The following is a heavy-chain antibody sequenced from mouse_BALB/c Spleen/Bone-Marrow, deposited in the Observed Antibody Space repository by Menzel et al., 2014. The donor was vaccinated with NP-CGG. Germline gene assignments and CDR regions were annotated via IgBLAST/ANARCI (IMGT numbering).Heavy chain of an antibody. CDR1: GYTFSSYW. Sequence: VHLVESGAELMKPGASVKISCKATGYTFSSYWIEWVKQRPGHGLEWIGEILPGSGSTNHNEKFKGKATFTADTSSNTAYMQLSGLTSEDSAVYYCARELGDYWGQGTLVTVSA. V-gene: IGHV1-9*01. J-gene: IGHJ3*01. D-gene: IGHD4-1*01. CDR2: ILPGSGST. CDR3: ARELGDY.